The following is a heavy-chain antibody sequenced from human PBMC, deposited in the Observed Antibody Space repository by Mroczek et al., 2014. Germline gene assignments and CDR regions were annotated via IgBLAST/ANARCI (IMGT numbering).Heavy chain of an antibody. CDR3: ARGYDVLLWFGELFSPNYYFDY. CDR1: GGSFSGYY. Sequence: QVQLQESGAGLLKPSETLSLTCAVYGGSFSGYYWSWIRQPPGKGLEWIGEINHSGSTNYNPSLKSRVTISVDTSKNQFSLKLSSVTAADTAVYYCARGYDVLLWFGELFSPNYYFDYWGQGTLVTVSS. J-gene: IGHJ4*02. D-gene: IGHD3-10*01. V-gene: IGHV4-34*01. CDR2: INHSGST.